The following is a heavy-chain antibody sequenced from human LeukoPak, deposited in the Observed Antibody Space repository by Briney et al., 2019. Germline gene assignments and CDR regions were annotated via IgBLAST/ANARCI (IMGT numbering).Heavy chain of an antibody. CDR2: IKEDGSIE. Sequence: GGSLRLSCAASGFAFSKYWMSWVRQAPGKGLEWVANIKEDGSIEDYADSVKGRFTVSRHNAKNSLYLQMNSLRVEHTAVYYCVSQQLAPPWGQGTLVTVSS. CDR3: VSQQLAPP. D-gene: IGHD5-24*01. J-gene: IGHJ5*02. V-gene: IGHV3-7*01. CDR1: GFAFSKYW.